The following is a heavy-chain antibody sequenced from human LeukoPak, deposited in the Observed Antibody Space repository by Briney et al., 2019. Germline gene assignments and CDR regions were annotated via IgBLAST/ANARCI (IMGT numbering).Heavy chain of an antibody. V-gene: IGHV4-39*01. CDR2: IYYSGST. CDR1: GGSITSNSYY. D-gene: IGHD1-26*01. CDR3: AKSGGYGLIDC. Sequence: SETLSLTCTVSGGSITSNSYYWGWIRQPPGNGLEWIGSIYYSGSTYYNPSLKSRVTISVDTSKNQFSLKLSSVTAADTAMYYCAKSGGYGLIDCWGQGTLVTVSS. J-gene: IGHJ4*02.